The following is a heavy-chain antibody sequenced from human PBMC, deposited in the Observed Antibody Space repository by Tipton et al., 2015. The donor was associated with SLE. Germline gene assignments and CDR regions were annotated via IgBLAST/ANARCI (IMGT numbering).Heavy chain of an antibody. D-gene: IGHD3-10*01. CDR1: GGSISSHY. CDR2: IYYSGST. CDR3: ARGVVQGVPFDY. Sequence: TLSLTCTVSGGSISSHYWSWIRQPPGKGLEWIGYIYYSGSTNYNPSLKSRVTISIDTSKNQFSLKLSSVTAADTAVYYCARGVVQGVPFDYWGQGTLVTVSS. J-gene: IGHJ4*02. V-gene: IGHV4-59*08.